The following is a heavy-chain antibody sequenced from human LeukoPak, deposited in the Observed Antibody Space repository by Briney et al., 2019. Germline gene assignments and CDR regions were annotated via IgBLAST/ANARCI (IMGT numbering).Heavy chain of an antibody. Sequence: PGGSLRLSCAASGFTFSNYVMSWVRQAPGKGLEWVSAISGSGGSTYYADSVKGRFTIPRDNSKNTLYLQMNSLRAEDTAVYYCAKDQGLPGYYYYMGVWGKGTTVTVSS. CDR3: AKDQGLPGYYYYMGV. CDR1: GFTFSNYV. J-gene: IGHJ6*03. CDR2: ISGSGGST. V-gene: IGHV3-23*01. D-gene: IGHD5/OR15-5a*01.